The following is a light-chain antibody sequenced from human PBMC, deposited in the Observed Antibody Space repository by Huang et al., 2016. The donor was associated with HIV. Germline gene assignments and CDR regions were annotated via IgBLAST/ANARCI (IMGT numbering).Light chain of an antibody. J-gene: IGKJ1*01. Sequence: EIVMTQSPGTLSVAPGERATLSCRASQNIITNLAWFQQKPGQAPRLLIYAASTTTADLPARFSGSGSRTECTLTISSLQSESIAVYYCQQYNDWRRSCGRGTRVEIK. CDR3: QQYNDWRRS. CDR1: QNIITN. V-gene: IGKV3-15*01. CDR2: AAS.